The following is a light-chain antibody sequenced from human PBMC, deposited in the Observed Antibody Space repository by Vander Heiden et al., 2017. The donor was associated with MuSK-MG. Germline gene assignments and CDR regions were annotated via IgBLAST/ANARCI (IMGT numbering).Light chain of an antibody. CDR1: QGIRNA. V-gene: IGKV1-17*01. CDR3: LQDNSYPLT. J-gene: IGKJ4*01. CDR2: TAS. Sequence: DIQMTQSPSSLSASVGDRVTMTCRASQGIRNALAWFQQKPGQAPKRLIYTASTLQNGVPSRFSGIGSGTEFTLTISSLQPEDFAAYFCLQDNSYPLTFGGGTTVEIK.